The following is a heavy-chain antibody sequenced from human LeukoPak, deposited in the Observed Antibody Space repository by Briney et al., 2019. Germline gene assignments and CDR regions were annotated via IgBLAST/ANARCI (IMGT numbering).Heavy chain of an antibody. CDR1: GGSISIGGYY. V-gene: IGHV4-31*03. D-gene: IGHD4-17*01. CDR3: ARGGYGDPVLDDDVTLNNYYFDY. CDR2: IFYNGNT. J-gene: IGHJ4*02. Sequence: SETLSLTCTVSGGSISIGGYYWSWIRQHPGKGLEWIGYIFYNGNTYYNPSLKSRLTISGDTSENQFSLKLSSVTAADTAVYYCARGGYGDPVLDDDVTLNNYYFDYWGQGTLVTVSS.